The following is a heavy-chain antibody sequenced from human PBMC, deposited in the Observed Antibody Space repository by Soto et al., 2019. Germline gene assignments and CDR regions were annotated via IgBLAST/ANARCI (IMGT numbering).Heavy chain of an antibody. CDR2: IYPGDSDT. V-gene: IGHV5-51*01. J-gene: IGHJ6*03. CDR1: GYSFTSYW. CDR3: ARSPSNCSYGCYYYYMDV. D-gene: IGHD1-7*01. Sequence: GESLKISCKGSGYSFTSYWIGWVRQMPGKGLEWMGIIYPGDSDTRYSPSFQGQVTISADKSISTAYLQWSSLKASDTAMYYCARSPSNCSYGCYYYYMDVWGKGTTVTVSS.